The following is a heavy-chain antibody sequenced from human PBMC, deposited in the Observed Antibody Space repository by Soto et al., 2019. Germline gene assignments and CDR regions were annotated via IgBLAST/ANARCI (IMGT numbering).Heavy chain of an antibody. CDR1: GGSFSGYY. CDR2: INHSGST. D-gene: IGHD1-26*01. CDR3: ARVRGSYGQAFDI. J-gene: IGHJ3*02. Sequence: QVQLQLWGAGLLKPSETLSLTCAVYGGSFSGYYWSWIRQPPGKGLEWMGEINHSGSTNYNPSLKSRVTISVDTSKNQFSLKLSSVTAADTAVYYCARVRGSYGQAFDIWGQGTMVTVSS. V-gene: IGHV4-34*01.